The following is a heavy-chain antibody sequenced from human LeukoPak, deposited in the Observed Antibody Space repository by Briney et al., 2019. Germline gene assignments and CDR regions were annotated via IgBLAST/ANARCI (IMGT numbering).Heavy chain of an antibody. Sequence: GRSLRLSCAASGFTFRNHAIHWVRQAPGKGLEWVAVISDDGSSKYYADSVKGRFIISRDNSKNTLYLQMDSLRAEETAVYFCARGHSGSYWLIDYWGQGTLVIVSS. CDR3: ARGHSGSYWLIDY. D-gene: IGHD1-26*01. CDR2: ISDDGSSK. V-gene: IGHV3-30-3*01. CDR1: GFTFRNHA. J-gene: IGHJ4*02.